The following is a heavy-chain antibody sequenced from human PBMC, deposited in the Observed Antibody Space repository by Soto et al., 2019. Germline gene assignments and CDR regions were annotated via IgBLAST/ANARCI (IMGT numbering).Heavy chain of an antibody. J-gene: IGHJ6*02. CDR1: GGSISSYY. CDR3: ARNTGTYLGYYYGMDV. V-gene: IGHV4-59*01. D-gene: IGHD1-7*01. Sequence: PSETLSLTCTVSGGSISSYYWSWIRQPPGKGLEWIGYIYYSGSTNYNPSLKSRVTISVDTSKNQFSLKLSSVTAADTAVYYCARNTGTYLGYYYGMDVWGQGTTVTVSS. CDR2: IYYSGST.